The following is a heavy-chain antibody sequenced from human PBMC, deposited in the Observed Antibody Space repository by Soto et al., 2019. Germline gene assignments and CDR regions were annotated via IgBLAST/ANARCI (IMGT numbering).Heavy chain of an antibody. V-gene: IGHV3-21*06. CDR1: GFPFTRYS. Sequence: LRLSCAASGFPFTRYSMNWVRQAPGKGLEWVSSISSTTNYIYYGDSMKGRFTISRDDAKNSLYLEMNSLRAEDTAVYYCARESEDLTSNFDYWGQGTLVTVSS. J-gene: IGHJ4*02. CDR3: ARESEDLTSNFDY. CDR2: ISSTTNYI.